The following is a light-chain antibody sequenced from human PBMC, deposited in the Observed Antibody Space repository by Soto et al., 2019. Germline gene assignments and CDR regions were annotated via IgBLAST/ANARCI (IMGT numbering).Light chain of an antibody. J-gene: IGKJ2*01. CDR1: RRLNNY. CDR2: DVS. V-gene: IGKV3-11*01. Sequence: EIVLTQSPATLSLSPGERATLSCRASRRLNNYFAWYQQKPGQAPRLLIYDVSNRATGTPARFSGSGSGTDFTLTINSLEPEDFAVYYCQQRSNWGYAFGQGTKLEIK. CDR3: QQRSNWGYA.